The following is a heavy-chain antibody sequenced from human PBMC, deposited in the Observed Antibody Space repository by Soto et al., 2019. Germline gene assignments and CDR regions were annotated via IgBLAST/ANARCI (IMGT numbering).Heavy chain of an antibody. CDR1: GFTFSSYA. CDR2: ISYDGSDK. J-gene: IGHJ4*02. D-gene: IGHD6-19*01. V-gene: IGHV3-30*09. Sequence: PGGSLRLSCAASGFTFSSYAMHWVRQAPGKGLEWVAVISYDGSDKYFADSVRGRFAISRDNSKNTLYLQMNSLRAEDTAVYYCAKSHPITVISLDYWGQ. CDR3: AKSHPITVISLDY.